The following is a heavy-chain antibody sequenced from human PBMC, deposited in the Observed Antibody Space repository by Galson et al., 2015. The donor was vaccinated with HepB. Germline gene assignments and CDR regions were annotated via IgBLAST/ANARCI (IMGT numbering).Heavy chain of an antibody. J-gene: IGHJ4*02. D-gene: IGHD1-1*01. V-gene: IGHV1-46*01. CDR3: ARSPLRWNDPGPFDY. CDR2: IDPVRDTT. Sequence: SVKVSCKASGYSFTSYYIHWVRQAPGQGLEWVGVIDPVRDTTKYAQNFQGRVSMTRDTSTTTVFMELSSLRSEDTAVHYCARSPLRWNDPGPFDYWGQGTLVTVSS. CDR1: GYSFTSYY.